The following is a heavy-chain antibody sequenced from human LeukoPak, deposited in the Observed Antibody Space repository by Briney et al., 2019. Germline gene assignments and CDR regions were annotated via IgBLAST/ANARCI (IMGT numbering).Heavy chain of an antibody. CDR2: IYSGGST. D-gene: IGHD3-10*01. CDR3: ARDSMYYYGSGSSKGNY. J-gene: IGHJ4*02. CDR1: GFTVSSNY. V-gene: IGHV3-53*01. Sequence: GGSLRLSCAASGFTVSSNYMSWVRQAPGKGLEWVSVIYSGGSTYYADSVKGRFTISRDNSKNTLYLQMNSLRAEDTAVYYCARDSMYYYGSGSSKGNYWGQGTLVTVSS.